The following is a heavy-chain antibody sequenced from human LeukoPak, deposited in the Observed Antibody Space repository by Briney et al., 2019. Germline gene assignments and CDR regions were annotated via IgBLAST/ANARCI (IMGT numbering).Heavy chain of an antibody. Sequence: ASVKVSCKASGYTFTGYYMHWVRQAPGQGLEWMGWINPNSGGTNYAQKFQGRVTMTRDTSISTAYMELSRLRSDDTAVYYCARDSFIAVAGPIFYYMDVWGKGTTVTISS. J-gene: IGHJ6*03. CDR3: ARDSFIAVAGPIFYYMDV. CDR1: GYTFTGYY. D-gene: IGHD6-19*01. V-gene: IGHV1-2*02. CDR2: INPNSGGT.